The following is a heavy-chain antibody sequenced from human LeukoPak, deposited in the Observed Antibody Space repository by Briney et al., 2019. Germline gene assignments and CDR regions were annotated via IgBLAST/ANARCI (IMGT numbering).Heavy chain of an antibody. CDR1: GGPISSSSYY. CDR3: ARRAALTVTIYYYYGMDV. D-gene: IGHD4-17*01. CDR2: IYYSGST. V-gene: IGHV4-39*01. Sequence: SETLSLTCTVSGGPISSSSYYWGWIRQPPGKGLECIGSIYYSGSTYYNPSLKSRVTISVDTSKNQFSLKLSSVTAADTAVYYCARRAALTVTIYYYYGMDVWGQGTTVTVSS. J-gene: IGHJ6*02.